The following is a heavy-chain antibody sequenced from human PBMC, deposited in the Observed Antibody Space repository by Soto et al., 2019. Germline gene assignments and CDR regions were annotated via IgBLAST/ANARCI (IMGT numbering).Heavy chain of an antibody. D-gene: IGHD2-15*01. CDR1: GFNFGSYA. V-gene: IGHV3-33*01. J-gene: IGHJ4*02. CDR2: IWYDGSNK. Sequence: QVQLVESGGVVVQPGTSLRLSCAASGFNFGSYAMHWVRQAPGKGLEWVATIWYDGSNKYYTGSVKGRFTISRDNSKNTVFLQMNSLRAEDTAVFYCVRGGGSASATLDYWGQGTLVTVSS. CDR3: VRGGGSASATLDY.